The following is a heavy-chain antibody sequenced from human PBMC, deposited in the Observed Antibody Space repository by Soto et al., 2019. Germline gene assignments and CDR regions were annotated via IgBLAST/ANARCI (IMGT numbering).Heavy chain of an antibody. D-gene: IGHD3-10*01. J-gene: IGHJ6*03. CDR2: IIPILGIA. V-gene: IGHV1-69*02. CDR3: ARAHNLMAHMDV. CDR1: GGTFSSYT. Sequence: SVKVSCKASGGTFSSYTISWVRQAPGQGLEWMGRIIPILGIANYAQKFQGRVTITADKSTSTAYMELSSLRSEDTAVYYCARAHNLMAHMDVWGKGTTVTVSS.